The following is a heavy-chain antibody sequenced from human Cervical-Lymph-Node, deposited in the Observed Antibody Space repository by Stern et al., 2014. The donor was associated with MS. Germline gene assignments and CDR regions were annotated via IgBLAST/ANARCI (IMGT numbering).Heavy chain of an antibody. Sequence: QLVQSGAEVKRPESSVKVSCKASGGSLSTLDISWVRQAPGQGLEWVGEIKPLFGTANYAKKFKGRFTITADESTSTVYMELSSLKSEDTAIYVCARHQAGIAANWGQGTLVTVTS. CDR3: ARHQAGIAAN. CDR2: IKPLFGTA. V-gene: IGHV1-69*01. CDR1: GGSLSTLD. D-gene: IGHD6-13*01. J-gene: IGHJ4*02.